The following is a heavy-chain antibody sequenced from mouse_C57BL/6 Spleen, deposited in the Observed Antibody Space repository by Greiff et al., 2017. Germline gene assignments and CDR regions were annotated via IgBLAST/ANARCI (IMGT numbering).Heavy chain of an antibody. CDR3: ARDRLTVIGYAMDY. CDR1: GFTFSSYA. V-gene: IGHV5-4*01. Sequence: EVMLVESGGGLVKPGGSLKLSCAASGFTFSSYAMSWVRQTPEKRLEWVATISDGGSYTNYQDNVKGRFTISIDNAKKDLCLQMSQLKSEDTAMYYCARDRLTVIGYAMDYWGQGTSVTVSS. CDR2: ISDGGSYT. D-gene: IGHD4-1*01. J-gene: IGHJ4*01.